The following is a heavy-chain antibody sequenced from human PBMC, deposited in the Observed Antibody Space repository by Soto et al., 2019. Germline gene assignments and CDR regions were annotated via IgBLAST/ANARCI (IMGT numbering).Heavy chain of an antibody. CDR1: ELTFSSYW. V-gene: IGHV3-7*01. CDR2: INQDGSES. CDR3: ARPARECSSPGCAN. Sequence: EVQLVESGGGLVQPGGSLRLSCVVSELTFSSYWMSWVRQAPGKGLEWVANINQDGSESYYVDSVKGRFTISRDNAKNSLYLQMTSLRAEDTAVYYCARPARECSSPGCANWGQGTLVTVSS. J-gene: IGHJ4*02. D-gene: IGHD2-2*01.